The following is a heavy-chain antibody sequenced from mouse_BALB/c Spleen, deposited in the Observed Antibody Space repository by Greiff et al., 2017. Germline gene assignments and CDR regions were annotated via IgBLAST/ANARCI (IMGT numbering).Heavy chain of an antibody. D-gene: IGHD1-1*02. Sequence: VQLQQSGAELVRPGSSVKISCKASGYAFSSYWMNWVKQRPGQGLEWIGQIYPGDGDTNYNGKFKGKATLTADKSSSTAYMQLSSLTSEDSAVYFCARGGLLDYVADWGQGTLVTVSA. V-gene: IGHV1-80*01. J-gene: IGHJ3*01. CDR1: GYAFSSYW. CDR3: ARGGLLDYVAD. CDR2: IYPGDGDT.